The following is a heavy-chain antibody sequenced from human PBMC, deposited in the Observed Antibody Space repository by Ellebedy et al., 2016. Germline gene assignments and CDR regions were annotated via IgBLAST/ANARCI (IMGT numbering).Heavy chain of an antibody. D-gene: IGHD2-2*01. V-gene: IGHV2-5*02. Sequence: SGPTLVXPTPTLTLTCTISGFSLSTSGVGVGWIRQPPGKALEWLALIYWDDDKRYSPSLKSRLTITKDTSKNQVVLTMTNMDPVDTATYYCAHSPTFDIVVVPAATMNWFDPWGQGTLVTVSS. CDR2: IYWDDDK. J-gene: IGHJ5*02. CDR1: GFSLSTSGVG. CDR3: AHSPTFDIVVVPAATMNWFDP.